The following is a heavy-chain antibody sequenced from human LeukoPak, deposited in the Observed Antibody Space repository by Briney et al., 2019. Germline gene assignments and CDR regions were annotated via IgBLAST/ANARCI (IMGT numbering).Heavy chain of an antibody. V-gene: IGHV4-59*07. J-gene: IGHJ4*02. CDR3: ATLKRVSVFEYFNF. CDR1: GASMSTHY. Sequence: SDPLSLTCTLSGASMSTHYWSWLRQPPEKALEWNAYLRDTESTKDNPSLKSRVPLSADTSKNQFSLRLTSVTAADTAIYYCATLKRVSVFEYFNFWGQGLLVTVSS. CDR2: LRDTEST. D-gene: IGHD2-8*01.